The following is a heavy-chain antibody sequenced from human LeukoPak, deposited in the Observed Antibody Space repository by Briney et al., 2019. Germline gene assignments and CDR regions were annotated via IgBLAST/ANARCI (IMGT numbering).Heavy chain of an antibody. CDR3: ASAPELARYYYDSSGYRFDY. Sequence: GGSLRLSCAASGFTFSSYEMDWVRQAPGKGLEWVSYISSSGSTIYYADSVKGRFTISRDNAKNSLYLQMNSLRAEDTAVYYCASAPELARYYYDSSGYRFDYSGQETLVTVSS. CDR2: ISSSGSTI. J-gene: IGHJ4*02. CDR1: GFTFSSYE. V-gene: IGHV3-48*03. D-gene: IGHD3-22*01.